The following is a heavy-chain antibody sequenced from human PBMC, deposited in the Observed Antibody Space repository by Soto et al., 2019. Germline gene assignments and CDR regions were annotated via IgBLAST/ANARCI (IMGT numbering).Heavy chain of an antibody. CDR2: IYWNDDK. CDR3: AHSSFITIFGVARDAYDF. D-gene: IGHD3-3*01. Sequence: SGPTLVNPTQTLTLTCTLSGFSLSTSGVGVGWIRQPPGKALEWLALIYWNDDKRYSPSLKSRLTITKDTSKNQVVLTMTNMDPVDTATYYCAHSSFITIFGVARDAYDFSSQGTIDIVSS. CDR1: GFSLSTSGVG. J-gene: IGHJ3*01. V-gene: IGHV2-5*01.